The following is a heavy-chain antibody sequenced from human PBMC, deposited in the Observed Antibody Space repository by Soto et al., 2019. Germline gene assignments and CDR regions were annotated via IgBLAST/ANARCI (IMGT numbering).Heavy chain of an antibody. CDR2: MNSDGSTI. J-gene: IGHJ4*02. CDR3: ASQLLHGY. CDR1: GFTFRTSW. V-gene: IGHV3-74*01. Sequence: PGGSLRLSCAASGFTFRTSWMHWVRQAPGKGLVWVARMNSDGSTISYADSVKGRFTISRDNAKNTLYLQMNSLRAEDTALYYCASQLLHGYWGQGTLVTVSS. D-gene: IGHD2-15*01.